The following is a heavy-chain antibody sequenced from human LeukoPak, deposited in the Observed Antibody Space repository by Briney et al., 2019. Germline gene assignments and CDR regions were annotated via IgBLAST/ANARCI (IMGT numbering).Heavy chain of an antibody. CDR1: GASINNYY. CDR2: IYYSGST. Sequence: PSESLSLTCTVSGASINNYYWSWIRQPPGKGLEYIGYIYYSGSTNYNPSLKSRVTMSVDTSKNQFSLKLSSVTVADTAVYYCARPYYYGSGNYYNWYLDLWGRGTLVTVSS. J-gene: IGHJ2*01. V-gene: IGHV4-59*01. D-gene: IGHD3-10*01. CDR3: ARPYYYGSGNYYNWYLDL.